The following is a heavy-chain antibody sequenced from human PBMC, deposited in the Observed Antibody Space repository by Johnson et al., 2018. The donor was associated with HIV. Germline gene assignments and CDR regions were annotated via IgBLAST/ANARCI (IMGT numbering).Heavy chain of an antibody. J-gene: IGHJ3*02. CDR2: ISYDGTNK. CDR3: ARGRKDIDAADGLDNDAFDM. CDR1: EFTFSNYA. V-gene: IGHV3-30*04. D-gene: IGHD6-13*01. Sequence: QVQVVESGGGVVQPGRSLRIYCAVSEFTFSNYAMHWVRLTPGKGLQWVAVISYDGTNKYYADPVKGRFTISRDTSKNTLYLQMDSLRGEDSALYYCARGRKDIDAADGLDNDAFDMWGQGTLVTVSS.